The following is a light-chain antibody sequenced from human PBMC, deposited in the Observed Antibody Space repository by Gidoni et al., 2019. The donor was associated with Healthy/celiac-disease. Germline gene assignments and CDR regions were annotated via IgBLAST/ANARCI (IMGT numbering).Light chain of an antibody. V-gene: IGKV1-5*03. Sequence: DSQMTQSPSTLSAYVGDRVTITCRASQSISIWLAWYQQKPGKAPKLLIYKASSLESWVPARFSGSGSGTEFTLTISSLQPDDFATYYCQQYNSYLWTFGQGTKVEIK. J-gene: IGKJ1*01. CDR1: QSISIW. CDR2: KAS. CDR3: QQYNSYLWT.